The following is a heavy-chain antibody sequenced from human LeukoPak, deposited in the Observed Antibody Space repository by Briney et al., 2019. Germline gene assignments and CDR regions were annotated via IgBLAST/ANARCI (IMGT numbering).Heavy chain of an antibody. D-gene: IGHD2/OR15-2a*01. V-gene: IGHV3-74*01. CDR2: INFDGSTT. J-gene: IGHJ4*02. CDR3: ARDFFVDS. Sequence: GGSLRLSCAASGFTFNTYWMHWVRQAPGRGLVWVSRINFDGSTTDYADSMKGRFTISRDNAKNTLYLQMNSLRAEDTALYYCARDFFVDSWGQGTLVTVSS. CDR1: GFTFNTYW.